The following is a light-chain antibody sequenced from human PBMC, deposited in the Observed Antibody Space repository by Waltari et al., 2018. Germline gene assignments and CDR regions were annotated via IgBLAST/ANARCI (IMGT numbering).Light chain of an antibody. V-gene: IGLV2-23*02. Sequence: QPALTQPASVSVSPGQSTTISCTGPSSDVGNNNHVCWYQKPPHKVPKPIIYEVSKRPSGVSDRFSGSKSGNTASLTISGLQAEDEADYYCLSYAATVSFGFGGGTKLTVL. CDR1: SSDVGNNNH. CDR3: LSYAATVSFG. CDR2: EVS. J-gene: IGLJ2*01.